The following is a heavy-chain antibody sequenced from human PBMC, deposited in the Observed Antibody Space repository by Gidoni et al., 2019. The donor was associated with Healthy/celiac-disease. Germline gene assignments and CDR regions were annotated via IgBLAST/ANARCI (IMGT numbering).Heavy chain of an antibody. CDR2: IIPIFGTA. Sequence: QVQRGQSGAEVKKRGSAVKGSCKACGGTFSSYAISWVRQAPGQGLEWMGGIIPIFGTAHYAQKFQGRVTITADKSTSTAYMELSSLRSEDTAVYYCASLGGAFDYWGQGTLVTVSS. J-gene: IGHJ4*02. CDR1: GGTFSSYA. V-gene: IGHV1-69*06. CDR3: ASLGGAFDY.